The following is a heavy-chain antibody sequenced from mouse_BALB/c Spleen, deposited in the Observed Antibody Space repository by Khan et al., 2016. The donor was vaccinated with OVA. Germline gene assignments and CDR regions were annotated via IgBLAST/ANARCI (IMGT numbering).Heavy chain of an antibody. CDR2: IAPGSGST. V-gene: IGHV1S41*01. CDR3: ARSNYYGSGLYAMDY. CDR1: GYTFTSYW. Sequence: DLVKPGASVKLSCKASGYTFTSYWINWIKQRPGQGLEWIGRIAPGSGSTSYNKMFKAQTILTVDTSSRTAYIQLISLSSEDSAVYFCARSNYYGSGLYAMDYWGQGTSVTVSS. D-gene: IGHD1-1*01. J-gene: IGHJ4*01.